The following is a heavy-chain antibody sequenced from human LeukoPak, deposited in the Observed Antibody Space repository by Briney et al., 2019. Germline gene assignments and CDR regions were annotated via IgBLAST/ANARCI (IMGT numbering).Heavy chain of an antibody. CDR2: ISSSGSTI. CDR3: ARSRGYYYDSSGYLPFDY. CDR1: GFTFSDYY. J-gene: IGHJ4*02. D-gene: IGHD3-22*01. V-gene: IGHV3-11*04. Sequence: GGSLRLSCAASGFTFSDYYMSWIRQAPGKGLEWVSYISSSGSTIYYADSVKGRSTISRDNAKNSLYLQMNSLRAEDTAVYYCARSRGYYYDSSGYLPFDYWGQGTLVTVSS.